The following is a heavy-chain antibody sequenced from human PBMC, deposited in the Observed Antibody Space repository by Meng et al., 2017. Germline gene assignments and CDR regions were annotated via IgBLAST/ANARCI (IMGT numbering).Heavy chain of an antibody. V-gene: IGHV3-13*01. CDR1: GFTFSTYG. Sequence: VQLVESGGGFVQPGGSLRLSCAASGFTFSTYGMHWVRQVTGKGLEWVSAISIGGDTFYAGSVEGRFTISRENAKNSVYLQMNSLRDGDTAVYYCVRKIGGTTNFDLWGRGTLVTVSS. J-gene: IGHJ2*01. CDR3: VRKIGGTTNFDL. CDR2: ISIGGDT. D-gene: IGHD1-7*01.